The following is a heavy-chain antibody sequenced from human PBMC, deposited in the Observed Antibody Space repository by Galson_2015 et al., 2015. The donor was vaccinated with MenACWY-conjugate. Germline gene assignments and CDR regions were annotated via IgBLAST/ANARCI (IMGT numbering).Heavy chain of an antibody. Sequence: SETLSLTCSVSGGSITSNYWSWVRQPPGKGLEWIGYIYHSGTTNYSPSLKSRVTISVDTSKNQFSLKLSSVSAADTAVYYCARVSIAGSIRDVWGQGTMVTVSS. CDR3: ARVSIAGSIRDV. D-gene: IGHD3-10*01. J-gene: IGHJ3*01. CDR1: GGSITSNY. V-gene: IGHV4-59*01. CDR2: IYHSGTT.